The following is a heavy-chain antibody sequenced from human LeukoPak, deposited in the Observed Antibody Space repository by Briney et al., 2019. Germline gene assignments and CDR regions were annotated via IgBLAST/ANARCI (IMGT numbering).Heavy chain of an antibody. V-gene: IGHV4-34*01. Sequence: PSETLSLTCAVYGGSFSGYYWSWIRQPPGKGLEWIGEINHSGSTNYNPSLKSRVTISVDTSKNQFSLKLSSVTAADTAVYYCAKAIHVNRYYFDYWGQGTLVTVSS. CDR3: AKAIHVNRYYFDY. CDR1: GGSFSGYY. CDR2: INHSGST. D-gene: IGHD1-14*01. J-gene: IGHJ4*02.